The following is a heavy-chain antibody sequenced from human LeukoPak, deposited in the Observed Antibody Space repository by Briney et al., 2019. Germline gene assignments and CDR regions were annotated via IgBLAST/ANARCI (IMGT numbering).Heavy chain of an antibody. CDR1: GGSISSYY. V-gene: IGHV4-4*07. CDR3: AKLVSQATDSDFDY. D-gene: IGHD5-12*01. J-gene: IGHJ4*02. CDR2: IYTSGST. Sequence: SETLSLTCTVSGGSISSYYWSWIRQPAGKGLEWIGRIYTSGSTNYNPSLKSRVTMSVDTSKNQFSLKLSSVTAADTAVYYCAKLVSQATDSDFDYWGQGTLVTVSS.